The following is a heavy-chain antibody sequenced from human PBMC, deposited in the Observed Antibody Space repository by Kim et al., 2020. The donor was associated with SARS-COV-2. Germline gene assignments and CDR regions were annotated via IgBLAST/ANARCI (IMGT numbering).Heavy chain of an antibody. CDR3: ARVKRVVYGTSCYFMDCWFDP. CDR2: ISAYNGNT. J-gene: IGHJ5*02. CDR1: GYTFTSYG. Sequence: ASVKVSCKSSGYTFTSYGISWVRQAPGQGLEWMGWISAYNGNTNYAQKLQGRVTMTTDTSTSTAYMELRSLRSDDTAVYYCARVKRVVYGTSCYFMDCWFDPWGQGTLVTVSS. V-gene: IGHV1-18*01. D-gene: IGHD2-2*01.